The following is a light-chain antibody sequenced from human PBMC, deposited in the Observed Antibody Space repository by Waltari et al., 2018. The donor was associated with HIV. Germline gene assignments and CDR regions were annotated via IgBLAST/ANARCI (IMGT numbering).Light chain of an antibody. CDR3: AAWDDSLNGYV. CDR1: RSNIGRTP. Sequence: QSVLTQPPSASGTPGQRVTISCSGSRSNIGRTPVTWYQQLPGTAPKLLIYSNNQRPSGVPDRFSGSKSGTSASLAISGLQSEDEADYYCAAWDDSLNGYVFGTGTKVTVL. CDR2: SNN. V-gene: IGLV1-44*01. J-gene: IGLJ1*01.